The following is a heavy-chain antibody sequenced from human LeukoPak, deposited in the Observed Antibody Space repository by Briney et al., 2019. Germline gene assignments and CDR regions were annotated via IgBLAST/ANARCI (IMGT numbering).Heavy chain of an antibody. Sequence: ASVKVSCKASGGTFSNYAISWVRQAPGQGLEWMGGIIPIFGTANYAQKFQGRVTITADESTSTAYMELSSLRSEDTAVYYCARSDSSGWYVDYYYGMDVWGQGTTVTVSS. J-gene: IGHJ6*02. D-gene: IGHD6-19*01. CDR3: ARSDSSGWYVDYYYGMDV. CDR1: GGTFSNYA. CDR2: IIPIFGTA. V-gene: IGHV1-69*13.